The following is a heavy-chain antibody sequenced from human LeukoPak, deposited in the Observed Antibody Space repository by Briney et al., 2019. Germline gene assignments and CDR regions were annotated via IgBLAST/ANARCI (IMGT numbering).Heavy chain of an antibody. CDR2: IKLDGTEK. V-gene: IGHV3-7*05. J-gene: IGHJ4*02. D-gene: IGHD5-24*01. CDR1: GLTFSTFW. CDR3: ARKRRDGNTYDYFDY. Sequence: GRSLRLSCAASGLTFSTFWMSWVRQAPGEGLEWVANIKLDGTEKYYVDSVKGRFTISRDNAKNSLFLQMNSLRAEDTAVYYCARKRRDGNTYDYFDYWGQGTLVTVSS.